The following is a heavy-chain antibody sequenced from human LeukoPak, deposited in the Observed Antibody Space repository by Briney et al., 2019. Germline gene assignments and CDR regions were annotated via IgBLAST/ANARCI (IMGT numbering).Heavy chain of an antibody. Sequence: ASVKVSCKASGYTFTAYYIHWVRQAPGQGLEWMGWINPNSGGTTYIQKFQGRVTMTRDPSISTAYVELRRLRSDDTAVYYCARGAYDYVWGSYRYTNDAFDIWGLGTMVTVSS. V-gene: IGHV1-2*02. CDR1: GYTFTAYY. J-gene: IGHJ3*02. D-gene: IGHD3-16*02. CDR3: ARGAYDYVWGSYRYTNDAFDI. CDR2: INPNSGGT.